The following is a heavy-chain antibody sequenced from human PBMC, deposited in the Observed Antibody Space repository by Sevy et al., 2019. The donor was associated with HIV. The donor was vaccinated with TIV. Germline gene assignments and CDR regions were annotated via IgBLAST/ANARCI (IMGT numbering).Heavy chain of an antibody. CDR2: LKSKVYGGTV. Sequence: GGSLKLSCTASGFTFGDYCMSWVRQAPGKGLEWVAFLKSKVYGGTVDHAASVKGRFIISRDDSISIAYLQMNDLKTEDTGVYYCTRWKAAQSIFDYWGQGALVTVSS. CDR3: TRWKAAQSIFDY. J-gene: IGHJ4*02. D-gene: IGHD6-13*01. V-gene: IGHV3-49*04. CDR1: GFTFGDYC.